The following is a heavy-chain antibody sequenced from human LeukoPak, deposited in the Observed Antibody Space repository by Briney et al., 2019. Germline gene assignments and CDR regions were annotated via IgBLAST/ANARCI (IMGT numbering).Heavy chain of an antibody. CDR3: ARDQPSYYGSGSYYKRGAWFDP. CDR2: IYYSGST. Sequence: PSETLSLTCTVSGGSISSYYWSWIRQPPGKGLEGIGYIYYSGSTNYNPSLKSRVTISVDTSKNQFSLKLSSVTAADTAVYYCARDQPSYYGSGSYYKRGAWFDPWGQGTLVTVSS. CDR1: GGSISSYY. V-gene: IGHV4-59*01. D-gene: IGHD3-10*01. J-gene: IGHJ5*02.